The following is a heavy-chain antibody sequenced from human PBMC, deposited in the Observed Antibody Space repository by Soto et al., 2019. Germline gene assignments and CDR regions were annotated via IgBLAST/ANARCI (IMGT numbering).Heavy chain of an antibody. V-gene: IGHV4-39*01. CDR3: ASSSIAARRWFDP. D-gene: IGHD6-6*01. Sequence: SETLSLTCTVSGGSISSSSYYWGWIRQPPGKGLEWIGSIYYSGSTYYNPSLKSRVTISVDPSKNRFSLKLSSVTAADTAVYYCASSSIAARRWFDPWGQGTLVTVSS. J-gene: IGHJ5*02. CDR1: GGSISSSSYY. CDR2: IYYSGST.